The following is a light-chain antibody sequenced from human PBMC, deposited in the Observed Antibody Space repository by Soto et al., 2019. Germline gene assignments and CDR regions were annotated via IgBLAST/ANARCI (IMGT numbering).Light chain of an antibody. Sequence: SYELTQPPSVSVAPGQTARITCGGNNIGSESVHWYQKKPGQAPVLVVYDDSDRPSGIPERFSGSNSGNTATLTISRVEAGDEADYYCQVWDRSSDHRGVFSGGTQLTVL. CDR3: QVWDRSSDHRGV. CDR2: DDS. J-gene: IGLJ2*01. CDR1: NIGSES. V-gene: IGLV3-21*02.